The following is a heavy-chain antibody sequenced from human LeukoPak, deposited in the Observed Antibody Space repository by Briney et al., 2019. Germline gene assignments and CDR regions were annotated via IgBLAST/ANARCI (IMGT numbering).Heavy chain of an antibody. J-gene: IGHJ4*02. V-gene: IGHV1-8*02. D-gene: IGHD3-22*01. Sequence: ASVKVSCKASGYTFTSYGINWVRQATGQGLEWMGWMNPNSGNTGYAQKFQGRVTMTRNTSISTAYMELSSLRSEDTAVYYCARLPVHYYDSRDYWGQGTLVTVSS. CDR1: GYTFTSYG. CDR3: ARLPVHYYDSRDY. CDR2: MNPNSGNT.